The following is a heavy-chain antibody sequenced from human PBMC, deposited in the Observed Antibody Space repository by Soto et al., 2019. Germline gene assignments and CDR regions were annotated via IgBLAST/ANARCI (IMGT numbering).Heavy chain of an antibody. J-gene: IGHJ6*02. CDR2: IYYSGST. V-gene: IGHV4-39*01. CDR3: ARLGYDSSGYYYYYGMDV. D-gene: IGHD3-22*01. CDR1: GGSISSSSYY. Sequence: TSETLSLTCTVSGGSISSSSYYWGWIRQPPGKGLEWIGSIYYSGSTYYNPSLKSRVTISVDTSKNQFSLKLSSVTAADTAVYYCARLGYDSSGYYYYYGMDVWGQGTTVTVSS.